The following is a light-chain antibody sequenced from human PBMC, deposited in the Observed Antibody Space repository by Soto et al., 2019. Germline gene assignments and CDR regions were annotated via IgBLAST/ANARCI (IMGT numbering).Light chain of an antibody. Sequence: EIVMTQSPATLSVSPEERATLSCRASQSVSSNLAWYQQKPGQAPRLLIYGASTRATGIPARFSGSGSGTDFTLTISSLQSEDFAVYYCQQYNNWPRTFGQGTKVEIK. J-gene: IGKJ1*01. CDR2: GAS. V-gene: IGKV3-15*01. CDR3: QQYNNWPRT. CDR1: QSVSSN.